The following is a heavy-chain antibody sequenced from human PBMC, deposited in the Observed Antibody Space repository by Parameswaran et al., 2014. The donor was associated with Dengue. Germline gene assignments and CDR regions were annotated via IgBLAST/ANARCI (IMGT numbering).Heavy chain of an antibody. Sequence: VRQAPGKGLEWIGSIYYSGSTNYNPSLKSRVTISVDTSKNQFSLKLSSVTAADTAVYYCARTIAGYSSSWSGYYYYMDVWGKGTTVTVSS. CDR2: IYYSGST. J-gene: IGHJ6*03. V-gene: IGHV4-39*07. D-gene: IGHD6-13*01. CDR3: ARTIAGYSSSWSGYYYYMDV.